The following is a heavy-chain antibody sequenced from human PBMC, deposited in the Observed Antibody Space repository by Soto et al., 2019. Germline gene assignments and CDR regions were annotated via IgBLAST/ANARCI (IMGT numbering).Heavy chain of an antibody. J-gene: IGHJ3*02. D-gene: IGHD6-13*01. V-gene: IGHV4-59*01. Sequence: PSETLSLTCTVSGGSISSYYWSWIRQPPGKGLEWIGYIYYSGSTNYNPSLKSRVTISVDTSKNQFSLKLSSVTAAGTAVYYCAREVAARAFDIWGQGTMVTVSS. CDR2: IYYSGST. CDR3: AREVAARAFDI. CDR1: GGSISSYY.